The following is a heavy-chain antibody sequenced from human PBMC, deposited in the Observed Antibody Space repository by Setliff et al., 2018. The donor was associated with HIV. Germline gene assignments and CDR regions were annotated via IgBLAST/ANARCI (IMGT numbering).Heavy chain of an antibody. D-gene: IGHD3-16*01. V-gene: IGHV4-38-2*01. Sequence: SETLSLTCAVSGYSIISDYYWGWIRQSPGKGLEWIENIYHSGSPYYNPSLRSGVTILIDTSKNQFSLKLNSVTAADTAVYYRGSIMVGGAMSYSYYYMDVWGKGTTVTVSS. J-gene: IGHJ6*03. CDR1: GYSIISDYY. CDR2: IYHSGSP. CDR3: GSIMVGGAMSYSYYYMDV.